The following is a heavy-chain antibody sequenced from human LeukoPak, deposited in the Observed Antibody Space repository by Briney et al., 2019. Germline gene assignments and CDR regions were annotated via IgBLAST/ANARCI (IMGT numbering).Heavy chain of an antibody. CDR2: IKSDGSFT. D-gene: IGHD1-26*01. J-gene: IGHJ4*02. CDR3: VRDNRSYNFDY. Sequence: PGGSLRLSCAASGFTFSSYAMNWVRQAPGKGLVWVSCIKSDGSFTSIADSAKGRFTISRDNAKNTVYLQMNSLRAEDTAVYYCVRDNRSYNFDYWGQGTLVTVSS. V-gene: IGHV3-74*01. CDR1: GFTFSSYA.